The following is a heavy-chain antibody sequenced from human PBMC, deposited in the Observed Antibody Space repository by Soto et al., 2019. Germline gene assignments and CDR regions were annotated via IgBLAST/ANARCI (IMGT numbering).Heavy chain of an antibody. J-gene: IGHJ4*02. V-gene: IGHV3-23*01. Sequence: EVQLLESGGDLVQPGGSLRLSCVASGFTFSNFSMSWVRQAPGQGLQWVSIIGVDGVTTYYADSVRGRFTISRDNSKNTLYLQMNGLRAEDTAIYYCVKDRTMAAPNDYFDYWGQGTLVTGSS. CDR2: IGVDGVTT. D-gene: IGHD6-19*01. CDR1: GFTFSNFS. CDR3: VKDRTMAAPNDYFDY.